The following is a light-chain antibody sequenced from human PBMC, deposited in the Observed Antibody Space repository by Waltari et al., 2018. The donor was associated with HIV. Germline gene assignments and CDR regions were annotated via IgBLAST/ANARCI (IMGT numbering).Light chain of an antibody. CDR1: QSVTTK. CDR2: GAS. Sequence: EVVMTQSPATLSVSPGESATLSCRASQSVTTKLAWYQQKPGQAPRLLIYGASTRATGVPARFSGGGSGTEVTLTISSLQSEDFAVYYCLQYNNWPPWTFGQGTKVEIK. CDR3: LQYNNWPPWT. V-gene: IGKV3-15*01. J-gene: IGKJ1*01.